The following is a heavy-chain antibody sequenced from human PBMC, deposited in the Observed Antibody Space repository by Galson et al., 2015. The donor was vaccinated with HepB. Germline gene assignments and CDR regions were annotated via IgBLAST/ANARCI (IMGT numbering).Heavy chain of an antibody. J-gene: IGHJ3*02. CDR2: ISAYNGNT. Sequence: SVKVSCRASGYTFTSYGISWVRQAPGQGLEWMGWISAYNGNTNYAQKLQGRVTMTTDTSTSTAYMELRSLRSDDTAVYYCARDQDSSSWSKDAFDIWGQGTMVTVSS. V-gene: IGHV1-18*04. CDR1: GYTFTSYG. CDR3: ARDQDSSSWSKDAFDI. D-gene: IGHD6-13*01.